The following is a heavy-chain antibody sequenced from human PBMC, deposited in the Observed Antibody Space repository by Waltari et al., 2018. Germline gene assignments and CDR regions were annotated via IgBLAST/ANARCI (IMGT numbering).Heavy chain of an antibody. CDR3: ASSNSGWYNDY. Sequence: EVQLVESGGGLVQPGGSLRLSCAASGFTLSSYWMHWVRQGPGRGLVWVSRINLGGSSTTYADSVKGRFTISRDNTKNTLYLQLNSLTAEDTAVYYCASSNSGWYNDYWGQGTLVTVSS. D-gene: IGHD6-19*01. V-gene: IGHV3-74*03. CDR1: GFTLSSYW. CDR2: INLGGSST. J-gene: IGHJ4*02.